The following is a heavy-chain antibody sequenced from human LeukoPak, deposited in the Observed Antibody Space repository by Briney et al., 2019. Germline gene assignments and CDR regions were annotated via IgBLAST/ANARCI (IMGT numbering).Heavy chain of an antibody. V-gene: IGHV3-66*01. Sequence: GGSLRLSCAASGFTVSDNYMSWVRQAPGKGLEWVSVIYSDGSTYYADSVKGRFTISRDNSKNTVYLQMNSLRAEDTAVYYCARDPGYDYGYNYWGQGTLVTVSS. CDR2: IYSDGST. CDR1: GFTVSDNY. CDR3: ARDPGYDYGYNY. J-gene: IGHJ4*02. D-gene: IGHD5-18*01.